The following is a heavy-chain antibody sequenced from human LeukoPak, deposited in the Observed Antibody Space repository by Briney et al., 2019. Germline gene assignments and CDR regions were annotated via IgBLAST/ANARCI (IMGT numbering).Heavy chain of an antibody. Sequence: GGSLRLSCAASGFTFSSYSMSWVRQAPGKGLEWVSYISSSSSTIYYADSVKGRFTTSRDNAKNSLYLQMNSLRAEDTAVYYCARDQHWFLLWGQGTLVIVSS. CDR3: ARDQHWFLL. V-gene: IGHV3-48*04. D-gene: IGHD3-22*01. J-gene: IGHJ4*02. CDR2: ISSSSSTI. CDR1: GFTFSSYS.